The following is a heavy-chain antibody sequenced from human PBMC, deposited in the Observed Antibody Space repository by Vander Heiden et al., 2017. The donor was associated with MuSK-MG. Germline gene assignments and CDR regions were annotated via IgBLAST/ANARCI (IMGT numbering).Heavy chain of an antibody. Sequence: QVQLQQWGAGLLKPSETLSLTCAVYGGSFSGYYWSWIRQPPGKGLEWIGEINHSGSTKYNPSRKRRVTISVDTSKNQGSLKLSSVKAAETDVYYCARWGPDLAADGPWFDPWGQGTLVTVS. J-gene: IGHJ5*02. V-gene: IGHV4-34*01. CDR3: ARWGPDLAADGPWFDP. CDR1: GGSFSGYY. D-gene: IGHD6-13*01. CDR2: INHSGST.